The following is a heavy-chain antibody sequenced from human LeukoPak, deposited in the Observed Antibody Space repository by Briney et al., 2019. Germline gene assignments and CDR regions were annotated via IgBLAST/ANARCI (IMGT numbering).Heavy chain of an antibody. CDR1: GFIFSNVW. V-gene: IGHV3-7*01. D-gene: IGHD3-16*01. J-gene: IGHJ5*02. CDR2: IKQDGSQS. CDR3: AIEGGGRSLAP. Sequence: GGSLRLSCAASGFIFSNVWMSWVRQAPGKGLEWVANIKQDGSQSYYVDSVQGRFTISRDTARNSLHLQINSLRAEDTAMYYCAIEGGGRSLAPGGRGPLVPVSS.